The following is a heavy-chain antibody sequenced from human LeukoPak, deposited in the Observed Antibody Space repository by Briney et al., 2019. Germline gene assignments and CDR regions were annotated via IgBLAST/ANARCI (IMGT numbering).Heavy chain of an antibody. CDR3: ARQSGSYGGILDN. CDR1: GGSITYSHYY. D-gene: IGHD1-26*01. J-gene: IGHJ4*02. V-gene: IGHV4-39*01. Sequence: SETLSLTCSVSGGSITYSHYYWGWVRHPPGKGLEWIGGIYYSGSTYYNPSLKSRVTISVDTSRNEFSLRLSSVTAADTALYFCARQSGSYGGILDNWGQGILAPSPQ. CDR2: IYYSGST.